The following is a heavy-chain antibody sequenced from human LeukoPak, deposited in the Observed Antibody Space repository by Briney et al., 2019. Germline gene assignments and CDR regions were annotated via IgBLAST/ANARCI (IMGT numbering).Heavy chain of an antibody. J-gene: IGHJ4*02. CDR1: GFTFNKAW. D-gene: IGHD3-22*01. V-gene: IGHV3-7*01. CDR2: IKADGSEK. Sequence: GGSLRLSCEGSGFTFNKAWISWVRQAPGKGLEWVANIKADGSEKHYVDSVKGRFTISRDNAKNSLYLQMNSLRAEDTAVYYCAREEGIDGSGYYYVLGYWGQGTLVTVSS. CDR3: AREEGIDGSGYYYVLGY.